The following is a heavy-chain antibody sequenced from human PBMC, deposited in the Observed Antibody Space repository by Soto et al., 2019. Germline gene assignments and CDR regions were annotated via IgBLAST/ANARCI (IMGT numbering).Heavy chain of an antibody. CDR3: AGVPPGHSSRWN. CDR2: NYSSGST. V-gene: IGHV4-59*12. D-gene: IGHD6-13*01. J-gene: IGHJ4*02. Sequence: SETLFLTCTVSGASISSYYWSCIRQPPGKGLEGIGYNYSSGSTNYNPSLKSRVTISVDTSKNQFSLKLSSVTAADTAVYYCAGVPPGHSSRWNWGQGTMVTVSS. CDR1: GASISSYY.